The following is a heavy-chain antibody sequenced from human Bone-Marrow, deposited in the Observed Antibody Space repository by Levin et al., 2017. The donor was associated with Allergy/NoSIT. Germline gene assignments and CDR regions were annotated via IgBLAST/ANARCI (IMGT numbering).Heavy chain of an antibody. V-gene: IGHV4-59*02. D-gene: IGHD2/OR15-2a*01. CDR2: IYYNGNT. CDR1: GGSVTNSY. J-gene: IGHJ5*02. Sequence: SQTLSLTCTVSGGSVTNSYWTWIRQPPGRELEYIGYIYYNGNTNYNPSLQGRVTMSVDTSKNQFSLRLSSVTAADTAVYYCALRATGTFGSQNWFDPWGQGTLVTVSS. CDR3: ALRATGTFGSQNWFDP.